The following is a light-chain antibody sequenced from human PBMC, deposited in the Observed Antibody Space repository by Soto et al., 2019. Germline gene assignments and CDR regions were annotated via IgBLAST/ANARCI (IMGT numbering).Light chain of an antibody. CDR2: EVS. CDR1: SSDVGGYKY. V-gene: IGLV2-8*01. J-gene: IGLJ1*01. Sequence: VLTQPPSASGSPGQSVTISCTGTSSDVGGYKYVSWYQQHPGKVPKLMIYEVSKRPSGVPDRFSGSKSGDTASLTVSGLQAEDEADYYCSSYAGSNTDYVFGTGTKGTVL. CDR3: SSYAGSNTDYV.